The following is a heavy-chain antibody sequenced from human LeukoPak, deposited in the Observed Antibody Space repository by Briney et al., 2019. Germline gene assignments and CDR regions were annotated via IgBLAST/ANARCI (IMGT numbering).Heavy chain of an antibody. CDR3: ARDRSYVWGSYRYTVDYFDY. J-gene: IGHJ4*02. CDR1: GVSFSGYY. CDR2: INHSGST. D-gene: IGHD3-16*02. Sequence: PSETLSLTCAVYGVSFSGYYWSWIRQPPGKGLEWIGEINHSGSTNYNPSLKSRVTISVDTSKNQFSLKLSSVTAADTAVYYCARDRSYVWGSYRYTVDYFDYWGQGTLVTVSS. V-gene: IGHV4-34*01.